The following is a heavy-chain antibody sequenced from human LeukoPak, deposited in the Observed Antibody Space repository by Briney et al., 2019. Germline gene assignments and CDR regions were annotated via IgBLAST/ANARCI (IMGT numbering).Heavy chain of an antibody. CDR3: ARRGSSSGWFDP. D-gene: IGHD6-6*01. Sequence: SETLSLTCTVSGGSISSSSYYWGWIRQPPGKGLEWIGSIYYSGSTYYNPSLKSRVTISVDTSKNQFSLKLSSVTAADTAVYYCARRGSSSGWFDPWGQGTLVTVSS. V-gene: IGHV4-39*07. CDR1: GGSISSSSYY. CDR2: IYYSGST. J-gene: IGHJ5*02.